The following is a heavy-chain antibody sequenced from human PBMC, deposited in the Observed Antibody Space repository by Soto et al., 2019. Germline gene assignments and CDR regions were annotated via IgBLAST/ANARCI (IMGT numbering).Heavy chain of an antibody. V-gene: IGHV3-21*01. CDR1: GVSLSDYS. CDR2: ISSSSSFI. J-gene: IGHJ4*02. CDR3: AGSSDDGRDN. D-gene: IGHD1-26*01. Sequence: EVQLVESGGGLVKPGGSLRLSCAASGVSLSDYSMNWIRQAPGKGLEWVASISSSSSFIHYAESMKGRFTISRDNAKNSLYLQMNSLSAKDTALYYCAGSSDDGRDNWGQGTLLTVSS.